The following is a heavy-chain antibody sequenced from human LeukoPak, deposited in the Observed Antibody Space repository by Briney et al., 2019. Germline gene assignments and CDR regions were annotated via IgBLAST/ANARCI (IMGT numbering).Heavy chain of an antibody. CDR3: ARVMDKDNWFDP. D-gene: IGHD3/OR15-3a*01. V-gene: IGHV4-38-2*02. J-gene: IGHJ5*02. CDR1: GYSISSGYY. Sequence: SETLSLTCTVSGYSISSGYYWGWIRQPPGKGLEWIGSIYHSGSTYYNPSLKSRVTISVDTSKNQFSLKLSSVTAADTAVYYCARVMDKDNWFDPWGQGTLVTVSS. CDR2: IYHSGST.